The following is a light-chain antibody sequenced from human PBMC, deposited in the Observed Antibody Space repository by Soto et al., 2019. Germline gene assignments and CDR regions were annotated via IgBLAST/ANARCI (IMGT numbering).Light chain of an antibody. CDR3: CSYAGSSFYV. CDR1: SSDVGGYNY. V-gene: IGLV2-11*01. CDR2: DVS. Sequence: QSALTQPRSVSGSPGQSVTISCTGTSSDVGGYNYVSWYQQHPGKAPKLMIYDVSKRPSGVPGRFSGSKSGNTASLTISGLQAEDEADYYCCSYAGSSFYVFGTGTKVTVL. J-gene: IGLJ1*01.